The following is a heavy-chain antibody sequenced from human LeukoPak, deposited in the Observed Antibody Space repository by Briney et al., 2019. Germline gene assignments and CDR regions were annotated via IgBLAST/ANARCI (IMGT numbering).Heavy chain of an antibody. Sequence: SETLSLTCTVSGGSIDSYYWSWIRQPAGKGLEWIGRIYASGSTNYNPSLKGRVTLSVDTSKNQFSLKVNSVTAADTAVYYCARDGGKYCSSTSCYSGYYYYGMDVWGQGTTVTVSS. V-gene: IGHV4-4*07. CDR2: IYASGST. J-gene: IGHJ6*02. D-gene: IGHD2-2*01. CDR3: ARDGGKYCSSTSCYSGYYYYGMDV. CDR1: GGSIDSYY.